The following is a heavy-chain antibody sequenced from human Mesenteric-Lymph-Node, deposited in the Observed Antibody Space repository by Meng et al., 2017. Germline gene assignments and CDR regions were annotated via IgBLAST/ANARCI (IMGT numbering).Heavy chain of an antibody. CDR1: GGSISSDY. CDR3: ASFIMMVVTDNPQDAFDI. Sequence: SETLSLTCSVSGGSISSDYWNWIRQTAGKGLEWIGRIYTSGGANYNPSLKSRVTMSVDSSKNQFSLKLSSVTAADTAVYYCASFIMMVVTDNPQDAFDIWGQGTVVTVSS. J-gene: IGHJ3*02. CDR2: IYTSGGA. V-gene: IGHV4-4*07. D-gene: IGHD2-21*02.